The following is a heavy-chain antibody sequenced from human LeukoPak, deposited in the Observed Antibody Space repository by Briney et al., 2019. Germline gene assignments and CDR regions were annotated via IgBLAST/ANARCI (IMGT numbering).Heavy chain of an antibody. CDR2: ISWNSGSI. J-gene: IGHJ4*02. CDR3: AKGTYYYDSSGPGRFDY. CDR1: GGSISSYY. V-gene: IGHV3-9*01. Sequence: LSLTCTVSGGSISSYYWSWIRQPPGKGLEWVSGISWNSGSIGYADSVKGRFTISRDNAKNSRYLQMNSLRAEDTALYYCAKGTYYYDSSGPGRFDYWGQGTLVTVSS. D-gene: IGHD3-22*01.